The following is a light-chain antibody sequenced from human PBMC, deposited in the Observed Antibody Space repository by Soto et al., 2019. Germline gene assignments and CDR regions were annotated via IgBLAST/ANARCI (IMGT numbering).Light chain of an antibody. J-gene: IGKJ2*03. V-gene: IGKV1-39*01. Sequence: DIQMTQSPSSLSASLVDRVTITCRASHSISNFLNWYQQKPGKAPNLLIYTASSLQSGVPSRFSGSGSGTDFTLTISSLQPEDFASYYCQQSYSTPYSFGQGTKVDIK. CDR1: HSISNF. CDR2: TAS. CDR3: QQSYSTPYS.